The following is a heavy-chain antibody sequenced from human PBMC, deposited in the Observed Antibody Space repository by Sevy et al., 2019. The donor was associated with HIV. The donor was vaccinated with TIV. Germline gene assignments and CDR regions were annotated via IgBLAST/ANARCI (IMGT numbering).Heavy chain of an antibody. CDR3: AREGGSYYEHPSDI. V-gene: IGHV3-48*03. CDR1: GFSFSNYE. D-gene: IGHD1-26*01. CDR2: ITGTGSTI. J-gene: IGHJ3*02. Sequence: GGSLRLSCAASGFSFSNYEMNWVRQAPGKGLEWVSYITGTGSTIYYADSVKGRFTISRDNAKNSLYLQMNSLRAEDTAVYYCAREGGSYYEHPSDIWGQGTMVTVSS.